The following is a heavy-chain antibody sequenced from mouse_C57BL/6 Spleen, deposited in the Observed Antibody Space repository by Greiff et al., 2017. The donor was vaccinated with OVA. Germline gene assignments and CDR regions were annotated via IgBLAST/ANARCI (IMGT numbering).Heavy chain of an antibody. V-gene: IGHV2-9-1*01. Sequence: VMLVESGPGLVAPSQSLSITCTVSGFSLTSYAISWVRQPPGKGLEWLGVIWTGGGTNYNSALKSRLSISKDNSKSQVFLKMNSLQTDDTARYYCARYYYGSSYLYWYFDVWGTGTTVTVSS. CDR3: ARYYYGSSYLYWYFDV. J-gene: IGHJ1*03. CDR2: IWTGGGT. CDR1: GFSLTSYA. D-gene: IGHD1-1*01.